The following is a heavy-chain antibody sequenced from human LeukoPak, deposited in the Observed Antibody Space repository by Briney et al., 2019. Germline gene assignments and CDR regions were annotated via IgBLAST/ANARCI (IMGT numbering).Heavy chain of an antibody. CDR1: GFTFSSYD. J-gene: IGHJ6*04. CDR2: IDTAGDT. D-gene: IGHD5-12*01. V-gene: IGHV3-13*01. Sequence: GGSLRLSCAASGFTFSSYDMHWVRQATGKGLEWVSGIDTAGDTYYLGSVKGRFTISRENAKNDLDLQVNRLSAGDTAVDYCVRVAWLDYHGIDVCGEGTTVTVSS. CDR3: VRVAWLDYHGIDV.